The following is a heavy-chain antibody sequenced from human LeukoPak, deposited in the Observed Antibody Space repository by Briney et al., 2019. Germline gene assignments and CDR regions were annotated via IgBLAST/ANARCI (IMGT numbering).Heavy chain of an antibody. V-gene: IGHV3-7*01. D-gene: IGHD2-15*01. CDR3: AREGPLYCSGGSCYSAFFDY. J-gene: IGHJ4*02. CDR1: GFTFSSYW. Sequence: GGSLRRSCAASGFTFSSYWMSWVRQAPGKGLEWVANIKQDGSEKYCVDSVKGRFTISRDNAKNSLYLQMNSLRAEDTAVYYCAREGPLYCSGGSCYSAFFDYWGQGTLVTVSS. CDR2: IKQDGSEK.